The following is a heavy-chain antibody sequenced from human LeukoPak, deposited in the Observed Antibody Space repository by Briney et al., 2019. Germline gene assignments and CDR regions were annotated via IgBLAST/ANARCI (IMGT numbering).Heavy chain of an antibody. J-gene: IGHJ4*02. D-gene: IGHD3-9*01. Sequence: PGGSLRLSCAASGFTFSSYWMNWVRQAPGKGLEWVANIKQDGSEKYYVDSVKGRFTISRGNGKNLLYLQMNSLRAEDTAVYYCVGGTGWSLDHWGQGTLVTVSS. CDR3: VGGTGWSLDH. V-gene: IGHV3-7*05. CDR2: IKQDGSEK. CDR1: GFTFSSYW.